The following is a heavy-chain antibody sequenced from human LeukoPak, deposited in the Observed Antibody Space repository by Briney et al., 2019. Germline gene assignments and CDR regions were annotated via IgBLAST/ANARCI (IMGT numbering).Heavy chain of an antibody. CDR1: GGSISSYY. D-gene: IGHD2-2*01. CDR2: IYYSGSS. CDR3: ARDLSSTSHIDY. V-gene: IGHV4-59*01. J-gene: IGHJ4*02. Sequence: SETLSLTCTVSGGSISSYYWSWIRQPPGKGLEWIGYIYYSGSSNYNPSLKSRVTLSVDTSKNQFSLKLSSVTAADTAVYYCARDLSSTSHIDYWGQGTLVTVSS.